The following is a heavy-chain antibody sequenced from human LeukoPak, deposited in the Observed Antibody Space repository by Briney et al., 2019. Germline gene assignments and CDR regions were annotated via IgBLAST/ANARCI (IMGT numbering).Heavy chain of an antibody. J-gene: IGHJ5*02. CDR2: INPNSGVT. V-gene: IGHV1-2*02. Sequence: GASVKVSYKASGYTFTGYFMHWVRQAPGQGLEWMGWINPNSGVTKYAQKFQGRVTMTRDTSIRTAYMGLSRLRSDDTAVYFCARDPRYSVSGNYNWFDPWAREPWSPSPQ. CDR3: ARDPRYSVSGNYNWFDP. CDR1: GYTFTGYF. D-gene: IGHD1-26*01.